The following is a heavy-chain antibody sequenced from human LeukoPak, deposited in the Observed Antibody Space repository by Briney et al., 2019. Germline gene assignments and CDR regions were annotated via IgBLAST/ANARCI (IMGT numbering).Heavy chain of an antibody. V-gene: IGHV3-49*04. D-gene: IGHD2-15*01. CDR2: IRSKAYGGTT. CDR1: GFTFGDYV. CDR3: IAGTVAPN. Sequence: GGSLRLSCTGSGFTFGDYVMSWVRQAPGKGLEWVGFIRSKAYGGTTEYAASVKGRFTISRDDSKSIAYLQMNSLKTEDTAVYYCIAGTVAPNWGQGTLVTVSS. J-gene: IGHJ4*02.